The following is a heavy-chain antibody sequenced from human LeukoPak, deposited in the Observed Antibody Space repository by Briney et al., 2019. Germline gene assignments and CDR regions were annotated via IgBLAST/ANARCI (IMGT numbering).Heavy chain of an antibody. D-gene: IGHD2-8*02. J-gene: IGHJ4*02. V-gene: IGHV3-23*01. CDR2: ISGSGDST. CDR3: ANLMTPMVLVATLEY. Sequence: PGGSLRLSCAASGFTFTSYAMTWVRQAPGKGLEWVSAISGSGDSTYYADAVQARFTISRDNSKNTLYLQMNSLRDEDTAVYYCANLMTPMVLVATLEYWGQGTLVTVSS. CDR1: GFTFTSYA.